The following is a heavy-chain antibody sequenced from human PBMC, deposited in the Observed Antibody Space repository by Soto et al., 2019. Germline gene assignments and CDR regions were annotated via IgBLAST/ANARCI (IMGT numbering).Heavy chain of an antibody. D-gene: IGHD1-26*01. CDR3: ARDVWELLRGFDP. V-gene: IGHV3-23*01. CDR1: GFTFSNYA. J-gene: IGHJ5*02. Sequence: EVQLLESGGGLVQPGGSLRLSCAVSGFTFSNYAMSWVRQAPGKGLEWVSAISGSGNSTNYADSGKGRFTISRDNSKNTVSLQMNSLRAEDTAVYYCARDVWELLRGFDPWGQGTLVTVSS. CDR2: ISGSGNST.